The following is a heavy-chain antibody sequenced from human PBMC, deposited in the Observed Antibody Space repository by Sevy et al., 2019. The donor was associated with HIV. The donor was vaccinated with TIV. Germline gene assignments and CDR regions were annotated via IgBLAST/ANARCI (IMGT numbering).Heavy chain of an antibody. Sequence: ASVKVSCKASGYTFTDYFLHWVRQAPGQGLEWMGWINPHSGGTIFAQKFQGRVAMTRDTSISTAYLDLGRLRFDDTAVYYCARGYTGYEEGDYWGQGTLVTVSS. CDR2: INPHSGGT. V-gene: IGHV1-2*02. CDR3: ARGYTGYEEGDY. CDR1: GYTFTDYF. J-gene: IGHJ4*02. D-gene: IGHD5-12*01.